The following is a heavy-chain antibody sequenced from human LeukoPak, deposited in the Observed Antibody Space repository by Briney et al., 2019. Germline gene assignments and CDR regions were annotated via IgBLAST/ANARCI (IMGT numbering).Heavy chain of an antibody. CDR3: AINSGYDQGYYFDY. D-gene: IGHD5-12*01. Sequence: ASVKVSCKASGYTFTSYGISWVRQAPGQGLEWMGGIIPIFGTANYAQKFQGRVTITADESTSTAYMELSSLRSEDTAVYYCAINSGYDQGYYFDYWGQGTLVTVSS. J-gene: IGHJ4*02. CDR1: GYTFTSYG. V-gene: IGHV1-69*13. CDR2: IIPIFGTA.